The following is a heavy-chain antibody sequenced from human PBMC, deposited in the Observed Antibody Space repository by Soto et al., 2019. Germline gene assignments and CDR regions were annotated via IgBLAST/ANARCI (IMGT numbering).Heavy chain of an antibody. CDR1: GGSISSYY. V-gene: IGHV4-59*01. D-gene: IGHD3-10*01. Sequence: QVQLQESGPGLVKPSETLSLTCTVSGGSISSYYWSWIRQPPGKGLEWIGYIYYSGSTNYNPSLKSRVTLSVDTSKNQFSLKLSSVTAADTAVYYCARGDSHYYGSGSYYRYYMDVWGKGTTVTVSS. CDR2: IYYSGST. CDR3: ARGDSHYYGSGSYYRYYMDV. J-gene: IGHJ6*03.